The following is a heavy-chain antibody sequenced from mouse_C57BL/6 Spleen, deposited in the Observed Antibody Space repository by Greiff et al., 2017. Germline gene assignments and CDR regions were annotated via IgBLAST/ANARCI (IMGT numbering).Heavy chain of an antibody. CDR1: GYAFTNYL. Sequence: VKLVESGAELVRPGTSVKVSCKASGYAFTNYLIEWVKQRPGQGLEWIGVINPGSGGTNYNEKFKGKATLTADKSSSTAYMQLSSLTSEDSAVYFCATLTVDKSSSTDYMQLSRLTSEYAAVYYCARERTVVATNYFDYWGQGTTLTVSS. V-gene: IGHV1-54*01. J-gene: IGHJ2*01. D-gene: IGHD1-1*01. CDR2: INPGSGGT. CDR3: ATLTVDKSSSTDYMQLSRLTSEYAAVYYCARERTVVATNYFDY.